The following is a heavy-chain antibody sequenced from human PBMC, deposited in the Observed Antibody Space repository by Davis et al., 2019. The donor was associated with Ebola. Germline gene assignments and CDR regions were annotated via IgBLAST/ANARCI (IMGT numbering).Heavy chain of an antibody. CDR2: IVVGTGNT. Sequence: AASVKVSCKASGFTLTTSAVHWVRQARGHSLEWIGWIVVGTGNTGYAQNFQERVTITRDMSTNTVYMELSSLRSEDTAVYYCARDIAVAGDYWGQGTLVTVSS. CDR3: ARDIAVAGDY. J-gene: IGHJ4*02. CDR1: GFTLTTSA. V-gene: IGHV1-58*01. D-gene: IGHD6-19*01.